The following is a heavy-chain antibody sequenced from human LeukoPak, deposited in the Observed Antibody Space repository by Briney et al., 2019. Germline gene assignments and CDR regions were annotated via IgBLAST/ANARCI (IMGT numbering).Heavy chain of an antibody. CDR1: GGTFSSYA. D-gene: IGHD2-2*02. J-gene: IGHJ5*02. CDR3: ARGSCSSTSCYKSRFDP. Sequence: SVKVSCKASGGTFSSYAISWVRQVPGQGLEWMGGIIPIFGTANYAQKFQGRVTITTDESTSTAYMELSSLRSEDTAVYYCARGSCSSTSCYKSRFDPWGQGTLVTVSS. CDR2: IIPIFGTA. V-gene: IGHV1-69*05.